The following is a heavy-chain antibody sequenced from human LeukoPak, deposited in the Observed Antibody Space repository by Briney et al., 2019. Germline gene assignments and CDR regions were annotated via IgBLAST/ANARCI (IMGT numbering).Heavy chain of an antibody. CDR2: INPSAGST. Sequence: GASVKISCKASGYTFTSHYMHWVRQAPGQGLEWMGIINPSAGSTNYAQRFQGRVTMTRDMSTSTVYMELSGLRSEDTAVYYCARGGGVVVGFYAFDIWGQGTMVTVSS. D-gene: IGHD2-21*01. CDR1: GYTFTSHY. CDR3: ARGGGVVVGFYAFDI. J-gene: IGHJ3*02. V-gene: IGHV1-46*01.